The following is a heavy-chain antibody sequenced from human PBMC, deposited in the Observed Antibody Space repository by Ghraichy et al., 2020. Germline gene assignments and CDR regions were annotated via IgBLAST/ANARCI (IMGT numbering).Heavy chain of an antibody. CDR2: IYSSGSI. D-gene: IGHD6-19*01. CDR3: ARDHTAVAGLFDS. CDR1: GGSISSYY. V-gene: IGHV4-4*07. Sequence: ESLNISCTVSGGSISSYYWSWIRQSAGKGLEWIGRIYSSGSINYNPSLKSRVTMSVDRSKNQVSLNLRSVTAADTAVYYCARDHTAVAGLFDSWGQGTLVTVSS. J-gene: IGHJ4*02.